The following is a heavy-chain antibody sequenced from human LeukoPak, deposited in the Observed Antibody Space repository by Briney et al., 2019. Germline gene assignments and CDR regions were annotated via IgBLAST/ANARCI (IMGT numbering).Heavy chain of an antibody. CDR1: GFMFSIYA. Sequence: GGSLRLSCAASGFMFSIYAMSWVRQAPGKGLEWVSSISDNGGSTYYADSVKGRFTISKDNSKNTLYLQMDRLRAEDTAVYYCAGDLSYGGYEYYFDYWGQGTLVTVSS. J-gene: IGHJ4*02. D-gene: IGHD5-12*01. CDR2: ISDNGGST. V-gene: IGHV3-23*01. CDR3: AGDLSYGGYEYYFDY.